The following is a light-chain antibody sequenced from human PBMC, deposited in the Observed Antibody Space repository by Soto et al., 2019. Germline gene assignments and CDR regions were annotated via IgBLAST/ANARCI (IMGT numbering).Light chain of an antibody. CDR2: LGS. J-gene: IGKJ1*01. Sequence: DVVMTQSPLSMPVIPGEPASISCRSSQTLLHSNGHNYLDWYLQKPWQSPQLLIYLGSNRASGVPDRFSGSGSGTEFTLKISRVEAEDVGIYYCMQTLQTPPWTFGQGTKVDIK. CDR3: MQTLQTPPWT. CDR1: QTLLHSNGHNY. V-gene: IGKV2-28*01.